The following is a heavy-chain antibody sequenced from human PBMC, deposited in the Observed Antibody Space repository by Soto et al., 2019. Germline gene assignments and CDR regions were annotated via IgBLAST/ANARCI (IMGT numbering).Heavy chain of an antibody. V-gene: IGHV4-34*01. J-gene: IGHJ4*02. CDR2: INHSGST. CDR3: ATRQPSSRGY. D-gene: IGHD6-13*01. CDR1: GGSFSGYY. Sequence: PSETLSLTCAVYGGSFSGYYWSWIRQPPGKGLEWIGEINHSGSTSYNPSLKSRVTISVDTSKNQFSLKLSSVTAADTAVYYCATRQPSSRGYWGQGTLVTVSS.